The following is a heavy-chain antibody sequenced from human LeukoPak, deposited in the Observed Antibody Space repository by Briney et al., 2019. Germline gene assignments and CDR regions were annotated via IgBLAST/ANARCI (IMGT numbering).Heavy chain of an antibody. CDR2: IYYSGST. J-gene: IGHJ4*02. V-gene: IGHV4-59*12. Sequence: SETLSLTCTVSGGSISSYYWSWIRQPPGKGLEWIGYIYYSGSTNYNPSLKSRVTISVDTSKNQFSLKLSSVTAADTAVYYCARADYGYFDYWGQGTLVTVSS. CDR3: ARADYGYFDY. CDR1: GGSISSYY. D-gene: IGHD4-17*01.